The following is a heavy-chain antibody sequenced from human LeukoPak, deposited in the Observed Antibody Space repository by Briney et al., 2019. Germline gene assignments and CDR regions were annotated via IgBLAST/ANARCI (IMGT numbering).Heavy chain of an antibody. CDR1: GGSISSGGYY. V-gene: IGHV4-31*03. D-gene: IGHD2-15*01. J-gene: IGHJ5*02. CDR2: IYYSGGT. Sequence: SETLSLTCTVSGGSISSGGYYWSWIRQHPGKGLEWIGYIYYSGGTYYNPSLKSRVTISVDTSKNQFSLKLSSVTAADTAVYYCARAEGVVAATAYNWFDPWGQGTLVTVSS. CDR3: ARAEGVVAATAYNWFDP.